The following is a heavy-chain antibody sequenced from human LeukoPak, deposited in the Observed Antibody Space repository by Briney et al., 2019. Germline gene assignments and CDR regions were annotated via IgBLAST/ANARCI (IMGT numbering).Heavy chain of an antibody. CDR1: GYTFTSYY. V-gene: IGHV1-46*01. Sequence: ASVKVSCKASGYTFTSYYMHWVRQAPGQGLEWMGMINPSGGSTSYAQKFQGRVTMTRDTSTSTVYMELSSLRSDDTAVYYCARGGCSGGSCYSFSPITDYWGQGTLVTVSS. D-gene: IGHD2-15*01. CDR3: ARGGCSGGSCYSFSPITDY. CDR2: INPSGGST. J-gene: IGHJ4*02.